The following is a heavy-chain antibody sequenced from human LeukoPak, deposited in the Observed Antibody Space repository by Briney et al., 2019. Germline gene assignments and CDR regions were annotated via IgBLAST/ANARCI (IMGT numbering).Heavy chain of an antibody. CDR3: AKDHIIDYGDYVPPVADY. J-gene: IGHJ4*02. V-gene: IGHV3-74*01. CDR2: INIDGSST. D-gene: IGHD4-17*01. CDR1: GFSFCSYW. Sequence: GGSLRHSCAASGFSFCSYWLHWVRQAPGKGLVWVSRINIDGSSTSYADSVKGRFTISRDNAKNPLYLQMNSLRAEDTAVYYCAKDHIIDYGDYVPPVADYWGQGTLVTVSS.